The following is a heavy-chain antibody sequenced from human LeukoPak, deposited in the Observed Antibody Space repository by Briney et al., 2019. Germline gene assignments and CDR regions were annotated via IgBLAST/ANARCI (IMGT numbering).Heavy chain of an antibody. J-gene: IGHJ6*02. CDR2: ISGSGGST. CDR3: AKSPVPYCSGGSCYGMDV. CDR1: GFTFSSYA. Sequence: GGYLRLSCAASGFTFSSYAMSWVRQAPGKGLDWVSVISGSGGSTYYADSVKGRFTISRDNSKNTLYLQMNSLRAEDTAVYYCAKSPVPYCSGGSCYGMDVWAQGTTVTVSS. V-gene: IGHV3-23*01. D-gene: IGHD2-15*01.